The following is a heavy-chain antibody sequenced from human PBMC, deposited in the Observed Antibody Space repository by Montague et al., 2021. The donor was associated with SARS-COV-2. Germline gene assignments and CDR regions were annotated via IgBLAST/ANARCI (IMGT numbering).Heavy chain of an antibody. J-gene: IGHJ4*02. CDR3: ARGGYYDTSGYYLDY. CDR2: ISYDGSNK. CDR1: GSTFSSYA. Sequence: SLRLSCAASGSTFSSYAMHWVRQAPGKGLEWVAVISYDGSNKYYADSVKGRFTIFRDNSKNTLYLQMNSLRAEDTAVYYCARGGYYDTSGYYLDYWGQGTLVTVSS. V-gene: IGHV3-30-3*01. D-gene: IGHD3-22*01.